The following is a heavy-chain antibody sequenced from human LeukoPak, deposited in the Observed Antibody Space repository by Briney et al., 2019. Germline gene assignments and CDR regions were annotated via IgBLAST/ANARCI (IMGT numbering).Heavy chain of an antibody. CDR1: GGSISSDGYY. Sequence: SETLSLTCTVSGGSISSDGYYWTWIRQHPGKGLEWIGYIYYSGTTYYNPSLESRVTLSVDTSKNQFSLRLSSVTAADTAVYYCARYRDSGGRLAFDIWGQGTTVTVSS. CDR2: IYYSGTT. V-gene: IGHV4-31*03. D-gene: IGHD2-15*01. J-gene: IGHJ3*02. CDR3: ARYRDSGGRLAFDI.